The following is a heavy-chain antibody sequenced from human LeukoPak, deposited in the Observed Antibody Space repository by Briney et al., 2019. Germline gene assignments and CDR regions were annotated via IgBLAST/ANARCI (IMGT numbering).Heavy chain of an antibody. J-gene: IGHJ4*02. CDR2: ISSDGNNK. CDR3: AIPYYDSSAVTHYFDY. V-gene: IGHV3-30*01. Sequence: WGSLRLSCAASGFTFSSYAMHWVRQAPGTGLEWVAVISSDGNNKYYPDSVKGRFAISKDNSQTTLFLQMNSLRAEHTAMYYCAIPYYDSSAVTHYFDYWGQGDLVTVSS. D-gene: IGHD3-22*01. CDR1: GFTFSSYA.